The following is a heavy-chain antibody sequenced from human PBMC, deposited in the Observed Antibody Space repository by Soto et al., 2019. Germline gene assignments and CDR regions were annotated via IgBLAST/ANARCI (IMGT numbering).Heavy chain of an antibody. CDR3: ARETPSFDS. J-gene: IGHJ4*02. CDR1: GFTFIDYP. Sequence: PWGSLRLSCAASGFTFIDYPINLVRHAPWKGLEWVSSIRTISSAIYFADSVRGRFTISRDNARNSLYLQMTSLRDEDTAVYYCARETPSFDSWGQGTLVTVSS. V-gene: IGHV3-48*02. CDR2: IRTISSAI. D-gene: IGHD2-15*01.